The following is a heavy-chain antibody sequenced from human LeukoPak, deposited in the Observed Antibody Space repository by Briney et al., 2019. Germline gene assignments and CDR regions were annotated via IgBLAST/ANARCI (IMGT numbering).Heavy chain of an antibody. D-gene: IGHD6-13*01. CDR3: ARHVGIAAAGTGWFDP. V-gene: IGHV5-51*01. Sequence: GESLKISCKGSGYSFTSYWIGWVRQMPGKGLEWMGIIYPGDSDTRYSPSFQGQVTISADKSISTAYLQWSSLKASDTAMYYCARHVGIAAAGTGWFDPWGQGTLVTVS. CDR2: IYPGDSDT. CDR1: GYSFTSYW. J-gene: IGHJ5*02.